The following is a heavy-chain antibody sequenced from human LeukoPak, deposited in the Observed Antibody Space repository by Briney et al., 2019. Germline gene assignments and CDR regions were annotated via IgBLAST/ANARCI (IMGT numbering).Heavy chain of an antibody. Sequence: GXXLRLSCAASGFTFSSYSMNWVRQAPGKGLEWVSYISSSSSNIYYADSVKGRFTISRDNAKNSLYLQMNSLRAEDTAVYYCAREWYAAGLSWGQGTLVTVSS. J-gene: IGHJ5*02. V-gene: IGHV3-21*01. CDR2: ISSSSSNI. D-gene: IGHD2-15*01. CDR3: AREWYAAGLS. CDR1: GFTFSSYS.